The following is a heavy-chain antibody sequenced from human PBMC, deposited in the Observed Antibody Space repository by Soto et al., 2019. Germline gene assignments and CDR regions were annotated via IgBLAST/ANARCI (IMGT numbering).Heavy chain of an antibody. D-gene: IGHD5-18*01. CDR2: ISTYNGKT. Sequence: ASLTVSCKASGYTFTNSGISWVRQAPGQGLEWVGWISTYNGKTDSAQKLQGRVSMTTDTSASTAYMELRSLRSDDTAVYYCAKGAYSYVHDYWGRGSLVTVPS. V-gene: IGHV1-18*01. J-gene: IGHJ4*02. CDR3: AKGAYSYVHDY. CDR1: GYTFTNSG.